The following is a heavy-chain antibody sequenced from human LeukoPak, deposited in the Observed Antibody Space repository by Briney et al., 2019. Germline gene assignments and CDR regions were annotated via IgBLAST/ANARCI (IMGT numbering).Heavy chain of an antibody. D-gene: IGHD6-19*01. Sequence: GGSLRLSCAASGFTFSSYGMHWVRQAPGKGLEWVAVIWYDGSNKYYADSVKGRFTISRDNSKNTLYLQMNSLRAEDTAVYYCARIGSSGWLSWSAFDIWGQGTTVTVSS. V-gene: IGHV3-33*01. CDR1: GFTFSSYG. CDR3: ARIGSSGWLSWSAFDI. CDR2: IWYDGSNK. J-gene: IGHJ3*02.